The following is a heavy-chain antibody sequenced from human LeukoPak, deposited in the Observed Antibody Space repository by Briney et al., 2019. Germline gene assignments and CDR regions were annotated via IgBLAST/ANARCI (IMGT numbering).Heavy chain of an antibody. D-gene: IGHD3-10*01. CDR2: IKQDGREG. V-gene: IGHV3-7*01. J-gene: IGHJ6*03. CDR3: ATRSCSISACRASSYHCMDF. Sequence: PGGSLRLSCAASGFTFSDYWMTWVRQAAGKGLEWVANIKQDGREGYYVDSVKGRCTVSRDNAKSSLYLQLNSLRAEDTAVSSCATRSCSISACRASSYHCMDFWGKGTTVTVSS. CDR1: GFTFSDYW.